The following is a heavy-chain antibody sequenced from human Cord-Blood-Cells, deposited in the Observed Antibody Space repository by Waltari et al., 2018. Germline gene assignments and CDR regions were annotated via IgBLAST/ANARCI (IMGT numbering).Heavy chain of an antibody. Sequence: QVQLQQWGAGLLKPSETLSLTCAVYGVSFSGYYWSWIRQPPGKGLEWIGEINHSGSTNYNPSLKSRVTISVDTSKNQFSLKLSSVTAADTAVYYCARGEAAGNWGQGTLVTVSS. CDR1: GVSFSGYY. CDR3: ARGEAAGN. CDR2: INHSGST. J-gene: IGHJ4*02. V-gene: IGHV4-34*01. D-gene: IGHD6-19*01.